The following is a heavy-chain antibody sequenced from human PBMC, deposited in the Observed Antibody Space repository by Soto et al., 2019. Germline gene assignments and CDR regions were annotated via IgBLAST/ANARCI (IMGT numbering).Heavy chain of an antibody. CDR2: IYYSGST. V-gene: IGHV4-31*03. CDR3: ARDHVNIPSRTHYYGMDV. CDR1: GGSISSGGYY. Sequence: KSSETLSLTCTVSGGSISSGGYYWSWIRQHPGKGLEWIGYIYYSGSTYYNPSLKSRVTISVDTSKNQFSLKLSSVTAADTAVYYCARDHVNIPSRTHYYGMDVWGQGTTVTVSS. J-gene: IGHJ6*02.